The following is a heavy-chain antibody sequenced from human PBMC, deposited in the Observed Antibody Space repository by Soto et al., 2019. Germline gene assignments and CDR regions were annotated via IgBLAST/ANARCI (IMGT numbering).Heavy chain of an antibody. CDR1: GGTISSGGYS. J-gene: IGHJ4*02. CDR3: ARVPDY. V-gene: IGHV4-30-2*01. Sequence: KPSETLSLTCAVSGGTISSGGYSWSWIRQPPGKGLEWIGYMYHSGSTYYNPSLKSRVTISIDRSKNQFSLKLSSVTAADTAVYCARVPDYWGQGILVTVSS. CDR2: MYHSGST. D-gene: IGHD2-2*01.